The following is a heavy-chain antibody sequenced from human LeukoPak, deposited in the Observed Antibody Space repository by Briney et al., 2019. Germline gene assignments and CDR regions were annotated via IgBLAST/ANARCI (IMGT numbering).Heavy chain of an antibody. CDR1: AYTLTELS. D-gene: IGHD1-26*01. J-gene: IGHJ4*02. CDR2: FDPEDGET. Sequence: ASVKVSCKVSAYTLTELSMHWVRQAPGKGLGWMGGFDPEDGETIYAQKFQGRVTMTEDTSTDTAYMELSSLRSEDTAVYYCATVDGGGELPDYWGQGTLVTVSS. V-gene: IGHV1-24*01. CDR3: ATVDGGGELPDY.